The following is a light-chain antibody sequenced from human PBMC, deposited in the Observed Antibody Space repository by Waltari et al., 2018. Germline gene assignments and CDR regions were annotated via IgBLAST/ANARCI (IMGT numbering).Light chain of an antibody. CDR2: KDT. CDR3: QSTDNSGTYVV. Sequence: SYELTQPPSVSVSPGQTARITCSGASLPRKHSFWYQQRSGQASVVVIYKDTERPSGIPERFSGSSSGTRVTLTISGVQAQDEADYYCQSTDNSGTYVVFGGGTKLTV. V-gene: IGLV3-25*03. J-gene: IGLJ2*01. CDR1: SLPRKH.